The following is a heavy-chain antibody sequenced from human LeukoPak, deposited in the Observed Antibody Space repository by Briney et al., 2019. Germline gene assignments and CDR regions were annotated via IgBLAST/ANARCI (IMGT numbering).Heavy chain of an antibody. CDR2: INHSGST. V-gene: IGHV4-34*01. CDR3: ARGGLVVPAATEVGNWFDP. J-gene: IGHJ5*02. CDR1: GGSFSGYY. Sequence: SETLSLTCAVSGGSFSGYYWSWIRKPPGQGLEWIGEINHSGSTNYNPSLKSRVTISVDTSKNQFSLKLSSVTAADTAVYYCARGGLVVPAATEVGNWFDPWGQGTLVTVSS. D-gene: IGHD2-2*01.